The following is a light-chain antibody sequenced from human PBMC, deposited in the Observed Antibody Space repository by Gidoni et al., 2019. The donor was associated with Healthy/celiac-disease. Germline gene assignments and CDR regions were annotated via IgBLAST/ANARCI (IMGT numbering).Light chain of an antibody. J-gene: IGKJ2*01. CDR2: KPS. V-gene: IGKV1-5*03. CDR3: QQHNSYPYT. CDR1: QSISSW. Sequence: DIQMTQSPSTLSASGGDRVTITCRASQSISSWLAWYQHKPGQAPKLLIYKPSSLESGVPSRFSGRGSGTEFTLTISSLQPDDFATYYCQQHNSYPYTFGRGTKLEIK.